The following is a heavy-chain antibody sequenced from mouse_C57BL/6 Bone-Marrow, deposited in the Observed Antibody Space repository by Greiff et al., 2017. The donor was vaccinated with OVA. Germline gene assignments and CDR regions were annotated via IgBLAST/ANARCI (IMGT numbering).Heavy chain of an antibody. J-gene: IGHJ2*01. Sequence: VQLQQSGAELARPGASVKLSCKASGYTFTSYGISWVKQRTGQGLEWIGEIYPRSGNTYYNEKFKGKATLTADKSSSTAYMELRSLTSEDSAVYICARGRDWAFDYWGQGTTLTVSS. V-gene: IGHV1-81*01. CDR3: ARGRDWAFDY. CDR1: GYTFTSYG. D-gene: IGHD4-1*01. CDR2: IYPRSGNT.